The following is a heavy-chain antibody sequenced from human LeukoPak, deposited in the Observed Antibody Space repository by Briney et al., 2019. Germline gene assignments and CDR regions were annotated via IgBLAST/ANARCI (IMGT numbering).Heavy chain of an antibody. D-gene: IGHD3-16*01. CDR3: AKADATIGGAFDT. CDR1: RFIFRNYA. J-gene: IGHJ3*02. CDR2: ISGTADSK. Sequence: GGSLRLSCAASRFIFRNYAMSWVRQAPGRGLEWLSIISGTADSKYYADSVKGRFTISRDNPRSTLYLEMNILRAADTAVYYCAKADATIGGAFDTWGKGTMVIVSS. V-gene: IGHV3-23*01.